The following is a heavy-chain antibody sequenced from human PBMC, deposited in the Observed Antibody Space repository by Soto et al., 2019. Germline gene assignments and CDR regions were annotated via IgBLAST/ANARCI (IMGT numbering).Heavy chain of an antibody. J-gene: IGHJ6*02. CDR3: ARVSGSYYYGMDV. D-gene: IGHD1-26*01. CDR1: GGSISSSNW. V-gene: IGHV4-4*02. CDR2: IYHSGST. Sequence: QVQLQESGPGLVKPSGTLSLTCAVSGGSISSSNWWSWVRQPPGKGLEWIGEIYHSGSTNYNPSLTSRVTISVDKSKDQFSLKLSSVTAADTAVYYCARVSGSYYYGMDVWGQGTTVTVSS.